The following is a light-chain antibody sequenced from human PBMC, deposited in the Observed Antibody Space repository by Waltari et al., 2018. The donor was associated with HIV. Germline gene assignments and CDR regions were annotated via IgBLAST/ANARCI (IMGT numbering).Light chain of an antibody. CDR1: QSVSTR. Sequence: DIQMTQSPSTLSASVGDRVTITCRASQSVSTRLARYQQKPGKAPHLLIYKASDLEGGVPSRFSGSGSGTELTLTISSLQPDDFATYYCQQYYSCCTFGQGTKLEIK. J-gene: IGKJ2*01. CDR3: QQYYSCCT. CDR2: KAS. V-gene: IGKV1-5*03.